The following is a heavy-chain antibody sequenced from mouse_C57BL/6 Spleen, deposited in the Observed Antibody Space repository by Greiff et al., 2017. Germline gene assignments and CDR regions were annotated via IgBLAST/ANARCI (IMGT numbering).Heavy chain of an antibody. J-gene: IGHJ3*01. CDR2: IHPNSGST. D-gene: IGHD2-4*01. Sequence: QVQLQQPGAELVKPGASVKLSCKASGYTFTSYWMHWVKQRPGQGLEWIGMIHPNSGSTNYNEKFKSKATLTVDKSSSTAYMQLSSLTSEDSAVYYCARGDDYDAGSWFAYRGEETLDTVSA. CDR3: ARGDDYDAGSWFAY. V-gene: IGHV1-64*01. CDR1: GYTFTSYW.